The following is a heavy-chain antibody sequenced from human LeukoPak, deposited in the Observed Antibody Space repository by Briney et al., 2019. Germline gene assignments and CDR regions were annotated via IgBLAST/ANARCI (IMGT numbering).Heavy chain of an antibody. J-gene: IGHJ3*02. V-gene: IGHV4-38-2*01. D-gene: IGHD3-3*01. Sequence: SETLSLTCAVSGYSISSGYYWGLIRQPPGKGLEWIGSIYHSGSTYYNPSLKSRVTISVDTSKNQFSLKLGSVTAADTAVYYCARGVRFLEWLLLDDAFDIWGQGTMVTVSS. CDR2: IYHSGST. CDR3: ARGVRFLEWLLLDDAFDI. CDR1: GYSISSGYY.